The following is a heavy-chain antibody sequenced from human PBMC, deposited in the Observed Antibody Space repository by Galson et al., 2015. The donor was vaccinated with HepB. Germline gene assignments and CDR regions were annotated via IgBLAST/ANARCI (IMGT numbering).Heavy chain of an antibody. CDR2: ISAYNGNT. CDR3: ARVNSPYYYYYYMDV. Sequence: SVKVSCKASGYTFTSYGISWVRQAPGQGLEWMGWISAYNGNTNYAQKLQGRVTMTTDTSTSTAYMELRSLRSDDTAVYYCARVNSPYYYYYYMDVWGKGTTVTVSS. D-gene: IGHD4-23*01. CDR1: GYTFTSYG. V-gene: IGHV1-18*01. J-gene: IGHJ6*03.